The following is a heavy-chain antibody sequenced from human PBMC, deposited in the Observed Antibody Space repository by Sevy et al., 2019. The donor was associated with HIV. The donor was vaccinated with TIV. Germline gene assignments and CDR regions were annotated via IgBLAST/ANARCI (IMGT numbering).Heavy chain of an antibody. D-gene: IGHD2-21*02. J-gene: IGHJ6*02. CDR3: ARDGVVTAIDYYYGMDV. V-gene: IGHV3-33*01. Sequence: GGSLRLSCAASGFTFSSYGMHWVRQAPGKGLEWVAVIWYDGSNKYYADSVKGRFTISRDNSKNTLYLQMNSLRAEVTAVYYCARDGVVTAIDYYYGMDVWGQGTTVTVSS. CDR1: GFTFSSYG. CDR2: IWYDGSNK.